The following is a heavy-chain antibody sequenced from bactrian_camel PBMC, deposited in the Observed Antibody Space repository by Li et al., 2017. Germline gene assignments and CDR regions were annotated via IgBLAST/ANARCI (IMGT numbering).Heavy chain of an antibody. CDR3: AADFSGLEIPIRIRNCHVEYYA. Sequence: VQLVESGGGSVQVGGSLRLSCVASGDTIGRYCMGWFRQIPDKEREAVAGIESDGSTSYADSVKGRFTISIDNNKSTIDLQMNSLKPEDTAVYYCAADFSGLEIPIRIRNCHVEYYAWGQGTQVTVS. CDR1: GDTIGRYC. CDR2: IESDGST. D-gene: IGHD1*01. J-gene: IGHJ4*01. V-gene: IGHV3S55*01.